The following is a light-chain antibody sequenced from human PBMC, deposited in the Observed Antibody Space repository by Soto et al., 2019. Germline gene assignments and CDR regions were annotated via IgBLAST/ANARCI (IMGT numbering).Light chain of an antibody. CDR3: RQHNQWPIT. Sequence: DIVLTQSPGTLSLSPEERSTLSCRCSQGRSSSYLAWYQQKSGQAPRLLIHGASSRATGIPDRFRGSGSGTEFTLTFNSLQSEDSAVYYCRQHNQWPITFGQGTRLEIK. CDR1: QGRSSSY. CDR2: GAS. V-gene: IGKV3D-20*02. J-gene: IGKJ5*01.